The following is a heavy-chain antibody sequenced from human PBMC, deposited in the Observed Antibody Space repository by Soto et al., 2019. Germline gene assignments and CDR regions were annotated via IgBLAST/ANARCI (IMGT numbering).Heavy chain of an antibody. D-gene: IGHD6-19*01. CDR2: ISYDGSNK. CDR1: GFTFSSYG. J-gene: IGHJ4*02. CDR3: ARDLKDSSGWNAFDY. V-gene: IGHV3-30*03. Sequence: PGGSLRLSCSASGFTFSSYGMHWVRQAPGKGLEWVAVISYDGSNKYYADSVKGRFTISRDNSKNTLYLQMNSLRAEDTAVYYCARDLKDSSGWNAFDYWGQGALVTVSS.